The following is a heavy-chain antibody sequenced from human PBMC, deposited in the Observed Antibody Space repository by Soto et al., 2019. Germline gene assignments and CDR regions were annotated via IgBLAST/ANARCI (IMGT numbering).Heavy chain of an antibody. V-gene: IGHV1-69*02. CDR3: ATFYGGDCTTTTCYGDFDY. J-gene: IGHJ4*02. D-gene: IGHD2-2*01. CDR1: GGIFNRYS. CDR2: IIPLFGIT. Sequence: QVQLVQSGAEVKKPGSSVKVSCKASGGIFNRYSVSWVRQAPGQGLEWMGRIIPLFGITNYAQKFQGRVMITADKSTNTAYMELNGLRSEDTALYYCATFYGGDCTTTTCYGDFDYWGQGTLVTVTS.